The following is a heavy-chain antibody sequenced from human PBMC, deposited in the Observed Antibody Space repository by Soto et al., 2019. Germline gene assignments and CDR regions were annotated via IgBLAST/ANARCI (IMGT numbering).Heavy chain of an antibody. CDR1: GGTFSSYA. J-gene: IGHJ4*02. Sequence: QVQLVQSGAEVRQPASSVKVSCKTSGGTFSSYAISGERQAPGQGLEWMGGIVPIVDTSTYAQKFQGRVTITADESTSTVYMELSSLSSDDTAVYYCVRVVAIPGYPDNWGQGTLVTVSS. CDR3: VRVVAIPGYPDN. D-gene: IGHD5-12*01. V-gene: IGHV1-69*12. CDR2: IVPIVDTS.